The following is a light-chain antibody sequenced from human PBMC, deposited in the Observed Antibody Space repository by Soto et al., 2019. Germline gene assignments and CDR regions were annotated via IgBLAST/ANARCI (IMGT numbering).Light chain of an antibody. Sequence: DIQMAQSPSTLSASVGDRVTITCRASQNIDSRLAWYQQKPGKAPKLLVYDASTLERGVTSTFSGSGSGTDFTLTISSLQPEDFATYYCQQYNSFSLFTFGRGTKVETK. V-gene: IGKV1-5*01. CDR2: DAS. CDR1: QNIDSR. CDR3: QQYNSFSLFT. J-gene: IGKJ3*01.